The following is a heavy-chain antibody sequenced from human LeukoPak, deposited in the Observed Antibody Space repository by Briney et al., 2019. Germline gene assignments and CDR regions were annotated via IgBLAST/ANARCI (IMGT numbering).Heavy chain of an antibody. CDR3: AAGMITFGGVIVIPRPGAADAFDI. CDR1: GYTFTCYY. CDR2: INPNSGGT. Sequence: ASVKVSCKASGYTFTCYYMHWVRQAPGQGLEWMGWINPNSGGTNYAQKFQGRVTMTRDTSISTAYMELSRLRSDDTAVYYCAAGMITFGGVIVIPRPGAADAFDIWGQGTMVTVSS. V-gene: IGHV1-2*02. J-gene: IGHJ3*02. D-gene: IGHD3-16*02.